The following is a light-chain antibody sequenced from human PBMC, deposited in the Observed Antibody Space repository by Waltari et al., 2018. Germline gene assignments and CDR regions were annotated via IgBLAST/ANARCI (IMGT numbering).Light chain of an antibody. CDR3: NSRDSSGNHLV. CDR2: GKN. V-gene: IGLV3-19*01. Sequence: SSEQTQDPAVSVALGPTVRITCQGDSLRSYYASWYQQKPGQAPVLVIYGKNNRPSGIPDRFSGSSSGNTASLTITGAQAEDEADYYCNSRDSSGNHLVFGGGTKLTVL. CDR1: SLRSYY. J-gene: IGLJ3*02.